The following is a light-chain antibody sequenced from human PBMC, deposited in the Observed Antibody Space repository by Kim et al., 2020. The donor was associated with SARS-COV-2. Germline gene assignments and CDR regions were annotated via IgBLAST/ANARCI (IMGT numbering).Light chain of an antibody. Sequence: ALGQTVRITCQGDSLRNSYANWYQQKPGQAPVLVIYGKNKRPSGIPDRFSGSSSGNTASLTITGAQAEDEADYYCNSRDSSGNHYVFGTGTKVTVL. V-gene: IGLV3-19*01. CDR3: NSRDSSGNHYV. CDR2: GKN. CDR1: SLRNSY. J-gene: IGLJ1*01.